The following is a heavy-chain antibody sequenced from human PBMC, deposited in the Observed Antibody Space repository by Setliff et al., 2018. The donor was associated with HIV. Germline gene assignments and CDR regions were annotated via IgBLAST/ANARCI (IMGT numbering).Heavy chain of an antibody. Sequence: LSHTCAVSGGSISSSWWTWVRQSPGKGLEWIGEIYHDGSVNYVPSLKSRVTTSVDKSNNQFFLRLSSVTAADTAVYYCARVGHYCTDGVCTYYFDYWGQGTLVTVSS. CDR1: GGSISSSW. D-gene: IGHD2-8*01. CDR2: IYHDGSV. J-gene: IGHJ4*02. CDR3: ARVGHYCTDGVCTYYFDY. V-gene: IGHV4-4*02.